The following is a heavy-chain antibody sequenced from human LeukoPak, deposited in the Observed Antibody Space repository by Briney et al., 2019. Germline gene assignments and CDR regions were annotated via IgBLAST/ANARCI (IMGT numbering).Heavy chain of an antibody. J-gene: IGHJ5*02. V-gene: IGHV3-21*01. CDR3: ARELDYYDSSGYANWFDP. CDR2: ISSSSSYI. D-gene: IGHD3-22*01. Sequence: KPGGSLRLSCPASGFTFSSYSMNWVRQAPGKGLEWVSSISSSSSYIYYADSVKGRFTISRDNAKNSLYLQMNSLRAEDTAVYYCARELDYYDSSGYANWFDPWGQGTLVTVSS. CDR1: GFTFSSYS.